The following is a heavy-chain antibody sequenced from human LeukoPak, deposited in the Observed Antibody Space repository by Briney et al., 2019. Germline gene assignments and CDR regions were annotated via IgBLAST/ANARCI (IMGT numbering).Heavy chain of an antibody. CDR1: GFTFDDYG. V-gene: IGHV3-20*04. Sequence: PGGSLRLSCAASGFTFDDYGMSWVRQAPGKGLEWVSGIIWSGGSTGYADSVKGRFTISRDNAKNSLYLQMNSLRAEDTALYYCAKDRANPFGVQPAYFDYWGQGTLVTVSS. D-gene: IGHD3-10*01. CDR3: AKDRANPFGVQPAYFDY. CDR2: IIWSGGST. J-gene: IGHJ4*02.